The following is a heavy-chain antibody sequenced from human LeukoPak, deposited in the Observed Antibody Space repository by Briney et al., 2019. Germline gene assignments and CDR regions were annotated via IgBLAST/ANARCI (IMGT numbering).Heavy chain of an antibody. D-gene: IGHD3-10*01. J-gene: IGHJ6*02. CDR1: GFTFSSYS. CDR3: ARDGAVLLWFGEYNYYYYGMDV. V-gene: IGHV3-21*01. Sequence: PGGSLRLSCAASGFTFSSYSMNWVRQAPGKGLEWVPSISSSSSYIYYADSVKGRFTISRDNAKNSLYLQMNSLRAEDTAVYYCARDGAVLLWFGEYNYYYYGMDVWGQGTTVTVSS. CDR2: ISSSSSYI.